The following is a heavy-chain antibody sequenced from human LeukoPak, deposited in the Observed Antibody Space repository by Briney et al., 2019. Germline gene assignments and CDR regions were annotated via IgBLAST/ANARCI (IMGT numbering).Heavy chain of an antibody. Sequence: ASVKVSCKASGYTFTSYGISWVRQAPGQGLEWMGWISAYNGNTNYAQKLQGRVTMTTDTSTSTAYMELRSLRSDDTAVYYCASRMYYYDSSGYQHEVDYWGQGTLVTVSS. CDR2: ISAYNGNT. D-gene: IGHD3-22*01. V-gene: IGHV1-18*01. CDR3: ASRMYYYDSSGYQHEVDY. J-gene: IGHJ4*02. CDR1: GYTFTSYG.